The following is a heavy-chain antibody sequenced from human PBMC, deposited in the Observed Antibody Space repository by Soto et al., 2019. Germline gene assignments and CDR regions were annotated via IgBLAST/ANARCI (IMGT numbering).Heavy chain of an antibody. Sequence: QVQLQESGPGLVKPSETLSLTCTVSGGSISSYYWSWIRQPAGKGLEWIGRIYTSGSTNYNPSLKRRVPMAVDTSKNQFSLKLSSVTAADTAVYYWARGPDDYDSSCYYWGAPFDYWGQGTLVTVSS. D-gene: IGHD3-22*01. CDR1: GGSISSYY. CDR2: IYTSGST. J-gene: IGHJ4*02. V-gene: IGHV4-4*07. CDR3: ARGPDDYDSSCYYWGAPFDY.